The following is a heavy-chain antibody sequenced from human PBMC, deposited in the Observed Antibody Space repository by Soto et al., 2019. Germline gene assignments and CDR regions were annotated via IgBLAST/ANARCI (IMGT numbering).Heavy chain of an antibody. CDR1: GRSISSGAYH. CDR3: ARGKNWFDP. J-gene: IGHJ5*02. Sequence: TLTLTCTVSGRSISSGAYHWSCLRQHPGKGLVWIGYTNYSGSSYYSPSLNSRVTITVDTSKNQISLKPNAAAAAYTAVYECARGKNWFDPWGQGTLVTVSS. CDR2: TNYSGSS. V-gene: IGHV4-31*03.